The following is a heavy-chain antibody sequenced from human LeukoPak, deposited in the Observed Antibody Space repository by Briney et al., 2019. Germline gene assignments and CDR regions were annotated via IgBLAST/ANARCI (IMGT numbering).Heavy chain of an antibody. Sequence: SVKVSCKASGGTFSSYAISWVRQAPGQGLEWMGRIIPILGIANYTQKFQGRVTITADKSTSTAYMELSSLRSEDTAVYYCAAGYIGGAMVTNAFDIWGQGTMVTVSS. CDR1: GGTFSSYA. J-gene: IGHJ3*02. CDR3: AAGYIGGAMVTNAFDI. CDR2: IIPILGIA. D-gene: IGHD5-18*01. V-gene: IGHV1-69*04.